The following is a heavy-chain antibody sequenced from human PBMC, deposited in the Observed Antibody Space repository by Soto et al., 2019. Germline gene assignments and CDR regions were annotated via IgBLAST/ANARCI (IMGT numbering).Heavy chain of an antibody. Sequence: HPGGSLRLSCTASGLTFSRHGMHWVRQAPGKGPEWVAVILSDGTSEYYADSAKGRFTISRDNSKNTVYLQMNSLRIEDSAVYYCATRPTSGSEMGPLDYWGQGAPVTVSS. CDR1: GLTFSRHG. D-gene: IGHD3-10*01. J-gene: IGHJ4*02. V-gene: IGHV3-30*03. CDR2: ILSDGTSE. CDR3: ATRPTSGSEMGPLDY.